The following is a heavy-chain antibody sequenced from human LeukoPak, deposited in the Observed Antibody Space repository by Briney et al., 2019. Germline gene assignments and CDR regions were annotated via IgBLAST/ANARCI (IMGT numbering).Heavy chain of an antibody. CDR3: ARLYGDYGTYYYYCGMDV. CDR1: GFTVSSNY. Sequence: PGGSLRLSCAASGFTVSSNYMSWVRQAPGKGLEWVSVIYSGGSTYYADSVKGRFTISRDNSKNTLYLQMNSLRAEDTAVYYCARLYGDYGTYYYYCGMDVWGQGTTVTVSS. J-gene: IGHJ6*02. CDR2: IYSGGST. V-gene: IGHV3-66*02. D-gene: IGHD4-17*01.